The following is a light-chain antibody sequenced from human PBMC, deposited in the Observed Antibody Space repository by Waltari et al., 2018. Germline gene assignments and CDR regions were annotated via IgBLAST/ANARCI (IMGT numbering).Light chain of an antibody. V-gene: IGKV1-5*03. Sequence: IQMTQSPPTLSASVGDRVPMPCRASQGVSRWLAWYQQKPGKAPKLLIYKTSTLESGVPSRFSGRGSGTEFSLTISSLQPDDCATYYCQHYSTYSWTFGQGTKLEIK. CDR2: KTS. CDR1: QGVSRW. CDR3: QHYSTYSWT. J-gene: IGKJ1*01.